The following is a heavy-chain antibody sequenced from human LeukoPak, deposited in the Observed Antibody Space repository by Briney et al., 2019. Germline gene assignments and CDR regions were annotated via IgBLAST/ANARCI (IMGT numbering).Heavy chain of an antibody. CDR1: SDIFNDNA. J-gene: IGHJ4*02. CDR2: IIPLFGTT. CDR3: ARVGGDNIRRGELLLMRCYFDN. D-gene: IGHD3-10*01. V-gene: IGHV1-69*13. Sequence: GASVKVSCKASSDIFNDNAISWVRQAPGQGLEWMGGIIPLFGTTTFAQRFQGRLTFTADASTSTVYMELNSLRYEDTAMYYCARVGGDNIRRGELLLMRCYFDNWGQGTLVTVSP.